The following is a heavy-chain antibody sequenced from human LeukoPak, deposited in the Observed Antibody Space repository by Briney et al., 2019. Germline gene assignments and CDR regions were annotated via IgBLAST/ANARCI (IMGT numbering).Heavy chain of an antibody. J-gene: IGHJ3*02. V-gene: IGHV4-59*01. Sequence: PSETLSLTCTVSGGSISSYYWSWIRQPPGKGLEWIAYIYYSGSTNYNPSLKSRATISEDTSKNQFSLKLSSVTAADTAIYYCARDVSYDSSGYYHGAFDIWGQETMVTVSS. CDR2: IYYSGST. CDR1: GGSISSYY. CDR3: ARDVSYDSSGYYHGAFDI. D-gene: IGHD3-22*01.